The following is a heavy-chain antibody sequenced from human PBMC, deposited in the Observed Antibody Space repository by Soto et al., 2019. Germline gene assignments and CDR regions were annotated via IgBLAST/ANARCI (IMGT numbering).Heavy chain of an antibody. Sequence: QSGGSLRLSCAASGFTFSSYWMHWVRQAPGKGLVWVSRINSDGSSTSYADSVKGRFTISRDNAKNTLYLQMNSLRAEDTAVYYCARDLRPYLRGLDYYYYYGMDVWGQGTTVTVSS. D-gene: IGHD3-10*01. J-gene: IGHJ6*02. CDR2: INSDGSST. CDR3: ARDLRPYLRGLDYYYYYGMDV. CDR1: GFTFSSYW. V-gene: IGHV3-74*01.